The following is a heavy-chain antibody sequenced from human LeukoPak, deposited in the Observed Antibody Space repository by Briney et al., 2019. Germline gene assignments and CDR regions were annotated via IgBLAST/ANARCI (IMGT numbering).Heavy chain of an antibody. CDR3: GKEPRRITIVRGVIPPLGY. J-gene: IGHJ4*02. CDR1: GFTFSSYG. Sequence: GGSLRLSCAASGFTFSSYGMHWVRQAPGKGLEWVAVIWYDGSNKYYAGSVKGRFTISRDNSKNTLYLQMNRLRAEDTGGFSLGKEPRRITIVRGVIPPLGYWGQGTLVTVSS. CDR2: IWYDGSNK. V-gene: IGHV3-33*06. D-gene: IGHD3-10*01.